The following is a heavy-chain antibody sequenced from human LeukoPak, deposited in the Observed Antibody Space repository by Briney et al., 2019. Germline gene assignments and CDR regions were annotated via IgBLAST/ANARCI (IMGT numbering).Heavy chain of an antibody. CDR1: GFTFSSYA. Sequence: GGSLRLSCVASGFTFSSYAMSWVRQAPGKGLEWVSTISSSGGSTYYADSVKGRFTISRDNSKNTLNLPMTGLRAEDTAVYYCAKGEYSYGSLFDYWGQGTLVTVSS. CDR2: ISSSGGST. V-gene: IGHV3-23*01. J-gene: IGHJ4*02. D-gene: IGHD5-18*01. CDR3: AKGEYSYGSLFDY.